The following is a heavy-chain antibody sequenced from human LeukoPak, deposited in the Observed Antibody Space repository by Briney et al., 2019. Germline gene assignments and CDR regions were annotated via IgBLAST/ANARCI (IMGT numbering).Heavy chain of an antibody. CDR3: VRGELGDFDN. J-gene: IGHJ4*02. D-gene: IGHD7-27*01. CDR2: TSHDGSS. Sequence: SETLSLTCTVSGYSISRSYLWGWVRQPPGKAPEWIGSTSHDGSSYQNPSLKSRVTISIDTSKNQFSLKMTSLTAADKAVYYCVRGELGDFDNWGQGILVTVSS. V-gene: IGHV4-38-2*02. CDR1: GYSISRSYL.